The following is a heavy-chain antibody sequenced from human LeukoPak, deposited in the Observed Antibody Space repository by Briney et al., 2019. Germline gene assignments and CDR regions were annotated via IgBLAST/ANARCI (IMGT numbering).Heavy chain of an antibody. Sequence: GGSLRLSCAASGFTFSSYSMNWVRQAPGKGLEWVSYISSSSSPIYYADSVKGRFTISRDNAKNSLYLQMNSLRAEDTAVYYCAREVENTSGWYSHFDYWGQGTLVTVSS. V-gene: IGHV3-48*01. J-gene: IGHJ4*02. D-gene: IGHD6-19*01. CDR2: ISSSSSPI. CDR3: AREVENTSGWYSHFDY. CDR1: GFTFSSYS.